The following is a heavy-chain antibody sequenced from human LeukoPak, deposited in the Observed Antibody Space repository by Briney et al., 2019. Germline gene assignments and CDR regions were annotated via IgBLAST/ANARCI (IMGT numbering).Heavy chain of an antibody. CDR2: IYYSGST. CDR3: ARREGWSYYFDY. CDR1: GGSISSGGYY. Sequence: SQTLSLTCTVSGGSISSGGYYWSWIRQHPGKGLEWIGYIYYSGSTYYNPSLKSRVTISVDTSKNQFSLKLSSVTAADTAVYYCARREGWSYYFDYWGQGTLVTVSS. V-gene: IGHV4-31*03. D-gene: IGHD1-26*01. J-gene: IGHJ4*02.